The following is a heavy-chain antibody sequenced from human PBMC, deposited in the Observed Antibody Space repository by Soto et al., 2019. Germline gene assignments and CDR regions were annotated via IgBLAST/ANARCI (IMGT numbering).Heavy chain of an antibody. V-gene: IGHV3-53*02. D-gene: IGHD2-8*01. CDR3: ARERDGHNPNWFDL. CDR2: IYSGGST. CDR1: GFTVSSNY. J-gene: IGHJ5*02. Sequence: EVQVVETGGGLIQPGGSLRLSCAVSGFTVSSNYMSWVRQPPGNGPEWVSDIYSGGSTYYADSVKGRFTISRDNSKNTLYLQMNSLRAEDTAVYYCARERDGHNPNWFDLWGQGTLVTVSS.